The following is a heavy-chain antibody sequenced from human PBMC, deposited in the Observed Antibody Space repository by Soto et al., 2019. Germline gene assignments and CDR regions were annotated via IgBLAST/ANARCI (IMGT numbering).Heavy chain of an antibody. CDR1: GFTFSSYA. CDR2: ISGSGGST. D-gene: IGHD2-8*01. Sequence: PVGSLRVSCAASGFTFSSYAMSWVRQTTGKGLEWFSAISGSGGSTYYADSVKGRFTISRDNSKNTLYLQMNSLRAEDTAVYYCAKGSGYCTNGVCYPHYWGQGTLVTVSS. J-gene: IGHJ4*02. V-gene: IGHV3-23*01. CDR3: AKGSGYCTNGVCYPHY.